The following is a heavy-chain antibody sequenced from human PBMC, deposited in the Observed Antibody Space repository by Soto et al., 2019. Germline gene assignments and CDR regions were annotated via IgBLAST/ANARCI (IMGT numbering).Heavy chain of an antibody. J-gene: IGHJ4*02. CDR2: SRNKANSYTT. D-gene: IGHD1-26*01. CDR3: ARAEVGATTY. V-gene: IGHV3-72*01. Sequence: EVQLVESGGGLVQPGGSLRLSCAGSGFTFSDHYMDWVRQAPGKGLEWVGRSRNKANSYTTEYAASVKGRFTISRDDSKNSLYLQMKSLKTEDTAVYYCARAEVGATTYWGQGTLVTVSS. CDR1: GFTFSDHY.